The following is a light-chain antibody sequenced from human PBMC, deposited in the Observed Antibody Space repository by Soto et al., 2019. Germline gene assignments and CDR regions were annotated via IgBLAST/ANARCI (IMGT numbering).Light chain of an antibody. Sequence: QSALTQPPPASGSPGQSVTISCTGTSSDVGGYNYVSWYQQYPGKAPKLMIYEVTKRPSGVPDRFSGSKSGNTASLTVSGLQAEDEADYYCSSYAGFNNYVVFGGGTKLTVL. CDR3: SSYAGFNNYVV. CDR1: SSDVGGYNY. CDR2: EVT. J-gene: IGLJ2*01. V-gene: IGLV2-8*01.